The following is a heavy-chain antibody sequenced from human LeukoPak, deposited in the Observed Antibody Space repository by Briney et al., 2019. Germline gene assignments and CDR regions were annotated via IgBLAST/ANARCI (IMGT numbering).Heavy chain of an antibody. Sequence: PGGSLRLSCAASGFRLSDYDMNWVRQAPGKGLEWVSSISTGSRYIYYAYSVKGRFTIPRDDAKNSLYLQMDYLRAEDTAVYYCARADCSGSTCYLRRSWFDHWGQGTLVTVSS. CDR2: ISTGSRYI. V-gene: IGHV3-21*01. D-gene: IGHD2-2*01. CDR1: GFRLSDYD. J-gene: IGHJ5*02. CDR3: ARADCSGSTCYLRRSWFDH.